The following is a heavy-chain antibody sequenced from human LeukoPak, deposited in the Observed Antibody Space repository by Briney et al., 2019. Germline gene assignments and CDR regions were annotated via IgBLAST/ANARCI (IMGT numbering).Heavy chain of an antibody. CDR2: INWDGGST. J-gene: IGHJ4*02. V-gene: IGHV3-20*04. Sequence: GGSLRLSCAASGFTFDDHAMSWVRQGPGKGLEWVSGINWDGGSTGYADSVKGRFTISRDNAKNSLYLQMNSLRAEDTALCYCARGGYSYGYQDYWGQGTLVTVSS. D-gene: IGHD5-18*01. CDR3: ARGGYSYGYQDY. CDR1: GFTFDDHA.